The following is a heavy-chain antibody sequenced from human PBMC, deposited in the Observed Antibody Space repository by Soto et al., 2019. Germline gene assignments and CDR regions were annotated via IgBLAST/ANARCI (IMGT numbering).Heavy chain of an antibody. V-gene: IGHV3-23*01. CDR2: ISGSGGST. CDR3: AKDSGIHVH. CDR1: GFTFSSYA. D-gene: IGHD6-6*01. Sequence: PWGSLRLSCAASGFTFSSYAMSWFRQAPGKGMEWVSAISGSGGSTYYADSVKGRFTISRDNSKNTLYLQMNSLRAEDTAVYYCAKDSGIHVHWGQGNPVTVSS. J-gene: IGHJ4*02.